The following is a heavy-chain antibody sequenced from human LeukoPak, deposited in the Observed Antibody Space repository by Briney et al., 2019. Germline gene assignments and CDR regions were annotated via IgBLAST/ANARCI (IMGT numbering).Heavy chain of an antibody. V-gene: IGHV4-39*01. J-gene: IGHJ4*02. Sequence: SETLSLTCTVSGGSISSSSYYWGWIRQPPGKGLEWIGSIYYSGSTYYNPSLKSRVTISVDTSKNQFSLKLSSVTAADTAVYYCASILRFLEWLYPLEDYWGQGTLVTVSS. CDR3: ASILRFLEWLYPLEDY. CDR2: IYYSGST. D-gene: IGHD3-3*01. CDR1: GGSISSSSYY.